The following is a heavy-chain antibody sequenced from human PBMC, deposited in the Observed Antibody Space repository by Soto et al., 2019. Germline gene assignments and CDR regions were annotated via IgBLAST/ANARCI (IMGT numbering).Heavy chain of an antibody. V-gene: IGHV3-64*01. Sequence: EVQLVESGGGLVQPGGSLRLSCAASGFTFSSYAMHWVRQAPGKGLEYVSDISSNGGSTYYANSVKGRFTISRDNSKNTQYIQMGSLRAEDMAVYYCARRGYSGYESDYWGQGTLVTVSS. D-gene: IGHD5-12*01. CDR1: GFTFSSYA. J-gene: IGHJ4*02. CDR3: ARRGYSGYESDY. CDR2: ISSNGGST.